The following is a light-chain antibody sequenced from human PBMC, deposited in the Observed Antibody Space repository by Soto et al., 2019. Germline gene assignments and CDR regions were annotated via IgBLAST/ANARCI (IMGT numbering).Light chain of an antibody. CDR1: QSVSSF. Sequence: EIVLTQSPATLSLSPGARATLSCRASQSVSSFLAWYQQKPGQAHRLLIYDASNKATGIPARFSGSGSGTDFTLTINSLEPEDFAVYYCQQRSNWPLTFGGGTKVDIK. CDR2: DAS. CDR3: QQRSNWPLT. J-gene: IGKJ4*01. V-gene: IGKV3-11*01.